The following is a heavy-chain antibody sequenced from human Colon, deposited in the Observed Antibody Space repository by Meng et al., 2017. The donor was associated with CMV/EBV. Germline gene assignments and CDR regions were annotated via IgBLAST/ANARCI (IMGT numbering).Heavy chain of an antibody. Sequence: GESLKISCAASGFTFSSYSMNWVRQAPGKGLEWVSYISSSSSTIYYADSVKGRFTISRDNAKNSLYLQMNSLRAEDTAVYYCVRFGESYCDYWGQGTLVTVSS. D-gene: IGHD3-10*01. CDR1: GFTFSSYS. CDR2: ISSSSSTI. CDR3: VRFGESYCDY. J-gene: IGHJ4*02. V-gene: IGHV3-48*04.